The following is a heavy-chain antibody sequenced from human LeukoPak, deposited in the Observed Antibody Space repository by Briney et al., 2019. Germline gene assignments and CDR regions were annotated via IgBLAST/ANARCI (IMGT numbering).Heavy chain of an antibody. Sequence: GGSLRLSCAASGFTFSNAWMSWVRQAPGKGLEWVGRIKSKTDGGTTDYAAPVKGRFTISRDDSKNTLYLQMNSLKTEDTAVYYCTTNYDILTGYRFDYWCQGTLVTVSS. D-gene: IGHD3-9*01. J-gene: IGHJ4*02. CDR1: GFTFSNAW. CDR2: IKSKTDGGTT. CDR3: TTNYDILTGYRFDY. V-gene: IGHV3-15*01.